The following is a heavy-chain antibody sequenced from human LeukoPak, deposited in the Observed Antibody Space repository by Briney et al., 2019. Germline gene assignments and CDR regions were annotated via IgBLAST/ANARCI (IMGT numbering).Heavy chain of an antibody. Sequence: GGSLRLSCAASGFTFSTYGMNWIRQAPGKGLEWVSYISSSSYTIYYADSVKGRFTISRDNAKNSLSLQMNSLRDEDTVVYYCAREFYFFDYWGQGALVTVSS. CDR1: GFTFSTYG. CDR3: AREFYFFDY. CDR2: ISSSSYTI. J-gene: IGHJ4*02. V-gene: IGHV3-48*02.